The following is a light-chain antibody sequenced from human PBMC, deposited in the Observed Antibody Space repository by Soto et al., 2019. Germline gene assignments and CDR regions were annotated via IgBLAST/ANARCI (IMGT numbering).Light chain of an antibody. CDR1: SSDFGSYNY. V-gene: IGLV2-11*01. CDR2: DVT. Sequence: QSALPQPRSVSGSPGQSFTISCTGTSSDFGSYNYVSWYQHPPDKAPKLMIYDVTKRPSGVPDRFSGSKSGNTACLTISGLQAEDEADYYCGSYAGRYADGVGIGTKVTVL. J-gene: IGLJ1*01. CDR3: GSYAGRYADG.